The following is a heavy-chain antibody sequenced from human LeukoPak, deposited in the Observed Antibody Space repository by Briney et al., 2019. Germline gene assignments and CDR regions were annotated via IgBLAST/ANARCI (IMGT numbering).Heavy chain of an antibody. Sequence: PGGSLRLSCAASGFTFSSYGMHWVRQAPGKGLEWVAFIRYDGTNKYYVDSVKGRFTISRDDSKNTLYLQMNSLRPEDTAVYYCAKDLRYDSSYFDYWGQGTLVTVSS. CDR2: IRYDGTNK. CDR3: AKDLRYDSSYFDY. D-gene: IGHD3-22*01. CDR1: GFTFSSYG. J-gene: IGHJ4*02. V-gene: IGHV3-30*02.